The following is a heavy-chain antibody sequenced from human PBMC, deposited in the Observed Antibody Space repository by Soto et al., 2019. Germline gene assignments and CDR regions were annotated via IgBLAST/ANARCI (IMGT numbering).Heavy chain of an antibody. Sequence: SETLSLTCAVYGGSFSCYYWSWIRQAPGKGLEWIGEINHSGSTNYNPSLKSRVTISVDTSKNQFSLKLSSVTAADTAVYYCARGPVLLWFGELLPTQYYYDSSGLDYWGQGTLVTVSS. V-gene: IGHV4-34*01. CDR1: GGSFSCYY. CDR3: ARGPVLLWFGELLPTQYYYDSSGLDY. CDR2: INHSGST. J-gene: IGHJ4*02. D-gene: IGHD3-10*01.